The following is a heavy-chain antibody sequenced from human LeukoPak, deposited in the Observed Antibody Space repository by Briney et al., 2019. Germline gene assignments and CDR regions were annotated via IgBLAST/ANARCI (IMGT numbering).Heavy chain of an antibody. J-gene: IGHJ3*02. Sequence: SETLSLTCTVSGGSISSSSYYWGWIRQPPGKGLEWIGSIYYSGSTYYNPSLKSRVTISVDTSKNQFSLKLSSVTAADTAVYYCARFPITGTTGIWGQGTMVTVSS. CDR1: GGSISSSSYY. D-gene: IGHD1-20*01. CDR3: ARFPITGTTGI. V-gene: IGHV4-39*07. CDR2: IYYSGST.